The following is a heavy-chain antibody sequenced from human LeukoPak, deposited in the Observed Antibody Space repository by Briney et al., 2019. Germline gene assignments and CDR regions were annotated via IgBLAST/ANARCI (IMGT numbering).Heavy chain of an antibody. CDR3: ARDLDAGIASAQFDY. CDR2: ISYVGSNK. J-gene: IGHJ4*02. V-gene: IGHV3-30*01. Sequence: GALRLSCAASGFTFSSYAMHWVRQAPGKGLEWVAVISYVGSNKYYADSVKGRFTISRDNSKNTLYLQMNSLRAEDTAVYYCARDLDAGIASAQFDYWGQGTLVTVSS. CDR1: GFTFSSYA.